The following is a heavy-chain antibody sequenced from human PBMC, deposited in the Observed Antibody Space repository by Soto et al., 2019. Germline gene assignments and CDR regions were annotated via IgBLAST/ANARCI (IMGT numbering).Heavy chain of an antibody. D-gene: IGHD3-22*01. CDR2: IIPIFGTA. Sequence: SVKVSCKASGGTFSSYAISWVRQAPGQGLEWMGGIIPIFGTANYAQKFQGRVTITADESTSTAYMELSSLRSEDTAVYYCARVPNYYDSSGYHLTPGFDPWGQGTLVTVSS. J-gene: IGHJ5*02. CDR3: ARVPNYYDSSGYHLTPGFDP. CDR1: GGTFSSYA. V-gene: IGHV1-69*13.